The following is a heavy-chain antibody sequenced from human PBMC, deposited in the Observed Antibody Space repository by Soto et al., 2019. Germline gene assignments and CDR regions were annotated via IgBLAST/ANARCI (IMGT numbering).Heavy chain of an antibody. CDR1: GYTFTSYD. CDR2: MNPNSGNT. J-gene: IGHJ4*02. Sequence: ASVKVSCKASGYTFTSYDINWVRQATGQGLEWMGWMNPNSGNTGYAQKFQGRVTMTRNTSISTAYMELSSLRSEETAVYYCARGSMVYSYSTPFCNYWGQGTLVTVSS. V-gene: IGHV1-8*01. CDR3: ARGSMVYSYSTPFCNY. D-gene: IGHD2-8*01.